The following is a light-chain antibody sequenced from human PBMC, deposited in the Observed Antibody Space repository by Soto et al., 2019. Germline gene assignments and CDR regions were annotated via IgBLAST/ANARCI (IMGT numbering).Light chain of an antibody. V-gene: IGKV3-15*01. CDR3: QQYNNWPRT. CDR2: GAS. CDR1: QGVSSN. Sequence: EIVMTQSPATLSVSPGETATLSCRASQGVSSNLAWYQQKPGQAPRLLISGASTRATGIPTRFSGSGSGTEFTLTITSLQSEDFAIYYCQQYNNWPRTFGQGTKVDIK. J-gene: IGKJ1*01.